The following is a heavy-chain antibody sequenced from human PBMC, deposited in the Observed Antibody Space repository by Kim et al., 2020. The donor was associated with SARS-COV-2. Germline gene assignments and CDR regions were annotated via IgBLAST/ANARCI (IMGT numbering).Heavy chain of an antibody. CDR3: ARPSSPYYYYYYGMDV. D-gene: IGHD6-6*01. V-gene: IGHV3-30*01. Sequence: SVKGRFTISRDKSKNTLYLQMNSLRAEDTAVYYCARPSSPYYYYYYGMDVWGQGTTVTVSS. J-gene: IGHJ6*02.